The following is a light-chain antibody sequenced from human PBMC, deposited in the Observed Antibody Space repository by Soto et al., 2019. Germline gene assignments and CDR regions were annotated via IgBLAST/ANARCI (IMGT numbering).Light chain of an antibody. Sequence: EIVLTQSPGTLSLSPGERATPSCRASQSFRSSYLTWYHQKPGQAPTPLIFGASSRATGTPDRISGSGSGTDYTLTINRLEPEDFGVYYCQQYGDSVFTFGPGTTVEIK. CDR3: QQYGDSVFT. CDR2: GAS. J-gene: IGKJ3*01. V-gene: IGKV3-20*01. CDR1: QSFRSSY.